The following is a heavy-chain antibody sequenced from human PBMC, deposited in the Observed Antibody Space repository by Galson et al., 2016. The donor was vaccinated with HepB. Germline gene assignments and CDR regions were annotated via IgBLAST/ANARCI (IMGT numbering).Heavy chain of an antibody. D-gene: IGHD1-1*01. CDR3: VREFSTGHNTRFDN. J-gene: IGHJ4*02. Sequence: SETLSLTCTVSRGSVSDHNYYWTWVRQPPGKALEWIGYIYYSGTTYYNPSLKSRVTISIDTSKNQFSLKLSSVTAADTALYYCVREFSTGHNTRFDNWGQGALVTVSS. CDR2: IYYSGTT. CDR1: RGSVSDHNYY. V-gene: IGHV4-61*01.